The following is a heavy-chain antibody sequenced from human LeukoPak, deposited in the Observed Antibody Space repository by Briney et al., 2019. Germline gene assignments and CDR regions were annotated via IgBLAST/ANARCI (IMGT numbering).Heavy chain of an antibody. V-gene: IGHV3-48*04. Sequence: PGGSLRLSCAASRFTLSSYSMNWVRQAPGKGPEWVPYISSSGSTIYYADSVKGRFTISRDNAKNSLYLQMNSLRAEDTAVYYCARDSSGWYRWFDPWGQGTLVTVSS. D-gene: IGHD6-19*01. CDR1: RFTLSSYS. J-gene: IGHJ5*02. CDR2: ISSSGSTI. CDR3: ARDSSGWYRWFDP.